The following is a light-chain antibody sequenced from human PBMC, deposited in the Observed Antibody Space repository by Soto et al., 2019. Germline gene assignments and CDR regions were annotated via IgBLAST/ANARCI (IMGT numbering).Light chain of an antibody. CDR3: CSYAGSYTWV. CDR1: SSDVGGYNY. Sequence: QSALTQPRSVSGSPGQSVTISCTGTSSDVGGYNYVSWYQQHPGKAPKLMIYDVSKRPSGVPDRFSASKSGNTASLTISGLQAEDAADYYCCSYAGSYTWVFGGGTQLTVL. J-gene: IGLJ3*02. V-gene: IGLV2-11*01. CDR2: DVS.